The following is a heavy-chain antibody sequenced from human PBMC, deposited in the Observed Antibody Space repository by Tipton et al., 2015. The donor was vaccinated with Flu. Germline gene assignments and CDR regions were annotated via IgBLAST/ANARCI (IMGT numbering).Heavy chain of an antibody. D-gene: IGHD6-13*01. CDR1: GGSFSGYY. Sequence: TLSLTCAVYGGSFSGYYWSWIRQSPGKGLEWIGEINQSGRPNYNPSLKSRVTISVDTSKNQFYLKLSSVTAADTAVYYCARDPGSSGSFDYWGQGTLVTVSS. V-gene: IGHV4-34*01. CDR3: ARDPGSSGSFDY. CDR2: INQSGRP. J-gene: IGHJ4*02.